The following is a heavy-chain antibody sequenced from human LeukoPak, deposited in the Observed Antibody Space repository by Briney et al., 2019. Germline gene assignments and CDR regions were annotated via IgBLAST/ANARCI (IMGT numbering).Heavy chain of an antibody. CDR2: MNPNSGYT. V-gene: IGHV1-8*01. D-gene: IGHD4-11*01. CDR3: ASGDVTVTNNFDY. J-gene: IGHJ4*02. CDR1: GYTFTSYD. Sequence: ASVKVSRKASGYTFTSYDINWVRQATGQGLEWMGWMNPNSGYTYYTQRFQGRVTMTRNTAISTAYMELSSLRSEDTAVYYCASGDVTVTNNFDYWGQGTLVTVSS.